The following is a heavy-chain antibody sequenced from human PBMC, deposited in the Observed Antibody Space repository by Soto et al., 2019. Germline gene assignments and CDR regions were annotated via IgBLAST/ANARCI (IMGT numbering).Heavy chain of an antibody. V-gene: IGHV4-4*02. Sequence: QVQLQESGPGLVKPSGTLSLTCAVSGGSITSSNWWSWVRQTPGKGLEWIGEIDHSGSTNYNPSLKRRVTISVDKSKNQFSLKLSSVTAADTAVYYCARLARYSGSDYWGQGTLVTVSS. CDR2: IDHSGST. J-gene: IGHJ4*02. CDR3: ARLARYSGSDY. D-gene: IGHD6-6*01. CDR1: GGSITSSNW.